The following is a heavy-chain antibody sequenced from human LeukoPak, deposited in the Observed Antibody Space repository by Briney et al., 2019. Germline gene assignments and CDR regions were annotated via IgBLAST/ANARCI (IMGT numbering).Heavy chain of an antibody. D-gene: IGHD3-10*01. V-gene: IGHV4-59*01. Sequence: SETLSLTCTVSGGSISSYYWSWIRQPPGKGLEWIGYIYYSGSTIYNPSLKSRVTISVDTSKNQFSLKLSSVIAADTAVYYCAREGYYYGSGSYFDAFDIWGQGTMVTVSS. CDR1: GGSISSYY. CDR2: IYYSGST. J-gene: IGHJ3*02. CDR3: AREGYYYGSGSYFDAFDI.